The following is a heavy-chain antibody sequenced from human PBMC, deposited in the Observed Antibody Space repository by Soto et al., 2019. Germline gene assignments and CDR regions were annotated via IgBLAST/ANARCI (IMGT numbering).Heavy chain of an antibody. CDR3: ATSQKGYNWNYFDH. V-gene: IGHV4-39*01. CDR2: VFYTGFT. D-gene: IGHD1-20*01. J-gene: IGHJ4*02. Sequence: KSSETLSLTCNVSGGSISSGGYYWAWLRQSPGKGPEWIGSVFYTGFTSYNPSLESRVSVSVDTSKSQFSLKLSAVTAADTAVYYCATSQKGYNWNYFDHWGQGALVTVSS. CDR1: GGSISSGGYY.